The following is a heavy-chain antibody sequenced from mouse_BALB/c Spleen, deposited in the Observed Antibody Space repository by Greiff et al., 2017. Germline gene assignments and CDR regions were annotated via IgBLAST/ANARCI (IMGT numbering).Heavy chain of an antibody. J-gene: IGHJ4*01. CDR3: ARNWDYDYYAMDY. CDR2: IWSGGST. V-gene: IGHV2-2*02. D-gene: IGHD2-4*01. CDR1: GFSLTSYG. Sequence: QVHVKQSGPGLVQPSQSLSITCTVSGFSLTSYGVHWVRQSPGKGLEWLGVIWSGGSTDYNAAFISRLSISKDNSKSQVFFKMNSLHVNDTAIYFCARNWDYDYYAMDYWGQGTSVIVSS.